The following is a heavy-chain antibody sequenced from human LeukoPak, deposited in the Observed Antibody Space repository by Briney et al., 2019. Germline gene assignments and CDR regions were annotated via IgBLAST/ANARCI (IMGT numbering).Heavy chain of an antibody. V-gene: IGHV3-53*01. CDR2: IYSGGST. D-gene: IGHD2/OR15-2a*01. J-gene: IGHJ4*02. CDR1: GFTVSSNY. Sequence: GGSLRPSCAASGFTVSSNYMSWVRQAPGKGLEWVSVIYSGGSTYYADSVKGRFTISRDNSKNTLYLQMNSLRAEDTAVYYCARVIRGHFDYWGQGTLVTVSS. CDR3: ARVIRGHFDY.